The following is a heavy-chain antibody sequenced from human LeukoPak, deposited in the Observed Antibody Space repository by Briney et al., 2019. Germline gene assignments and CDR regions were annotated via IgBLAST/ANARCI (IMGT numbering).Heavy chain of an antibody. J-gene: IGHJ4*02. V-gene: IGHV3-30*18. Sequence: PGRSLRLSCAASGFTFSSYVMHWVRQAPGKGLEWVAVISYDGNNKYYADSVKGRFTISRDNSKNTLYLQMDNLRAEDTAVYYCAKYQRQWLPKGGFDYWGQGTLVTVSS. D-gene: IGHD6-19*01. CDR3: AKYQRQWLPKGGFDY. CDR1: GFTFSSYV. CDR2: ISYDGNNK.